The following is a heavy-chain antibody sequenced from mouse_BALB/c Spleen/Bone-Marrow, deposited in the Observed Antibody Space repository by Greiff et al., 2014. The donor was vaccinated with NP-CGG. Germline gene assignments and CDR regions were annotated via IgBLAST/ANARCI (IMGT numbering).Heavy chain of an antibody. CDR2: INPSTGYT. Sequence: QVYVKQSGAELAKPGASVKMSCKASGYTFTSYWMHWVKQRPGQGLEWIGYINPSTGYTEYNQKFKDKATLTADKSSSTAYMQLGSLTSEDSAVYYCARSGGYDGFSYWGQGTTLTVSS. D-gene: IGHD2-2*01. J-gene: IGHJ2*01. V-gene: IGHV1-7*01. CDR1: GYTFTSYW. CDR3: ARSGGYDGFSY.